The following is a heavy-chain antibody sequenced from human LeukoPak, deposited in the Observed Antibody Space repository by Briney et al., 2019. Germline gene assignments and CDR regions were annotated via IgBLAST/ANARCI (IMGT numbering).Heavy chain of an antibody. V-gene: IGHV1-46*01. J-gene: IGHJ4*02. CDR3: AREGAGGFDY. CDR2: INPSGAAT. D-gene: IGHD1-26*01. Sequence: GASVKVSCKTSGYTFTRFYIHWVRQAPGQGLEWMGIINPSGAATRYAQKFQDRVTVTWDTFTSTVYMNLSSLRSKDTAIYYCAREGAGGFDYWGQGTLVTVSS. CDR1: GYTFTRFY.